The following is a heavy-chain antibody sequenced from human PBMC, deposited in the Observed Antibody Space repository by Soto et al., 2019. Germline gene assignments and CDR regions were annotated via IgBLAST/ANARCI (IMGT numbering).Heavy chain of an antibody. J-gene: IGHJ3*02. CDR2: IKQDGSEK. Sequence: GGSLRLSCAASGFTFSSYWMSWVRQAPGKGLEWVANIKQDGSEKYYVDSVKGRFTISRDNAKNSLYLQMNSLRAEDTAVYYCLLELAWDAFAIWGQGTMVTVSS. D-gene: IGHD1-7*01. CDR1: GFTFSSYW. CDR3: LLELAWDAFAI. V-gene: IGHV3-7*01.